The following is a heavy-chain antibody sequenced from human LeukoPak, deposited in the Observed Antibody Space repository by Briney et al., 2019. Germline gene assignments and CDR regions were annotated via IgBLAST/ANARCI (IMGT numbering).Heavy chain of an antibody. CDR1: GYTFTNHG. J-gene: IGHJ4*02. Sequence: GASVKVSCKASGYTFTNHGISWVRQAPGQGLEWMGWISAYNGNTNYAQKLQGRVTMTTDTSTSTAYMEVRSLRSDDTAVYYCARETGSYKGNYFDYWGQGTLVTVSS. V-gene: IGHV1-18*04. D-gene: IGHD3-9*01. CDR2: ISAYNGNT. CDR3: ARETGSYKGNYFDY.